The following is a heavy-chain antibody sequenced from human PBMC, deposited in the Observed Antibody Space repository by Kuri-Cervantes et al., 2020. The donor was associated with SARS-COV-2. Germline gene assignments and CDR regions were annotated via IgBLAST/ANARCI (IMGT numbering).Heavy chain of an antibody. CDR2: IIPIFGTA. D-gene: IGHD4-11*01. CDR3: ARDGTVTTKGFDY. CDR1: GGTFSSYA. J-gene: IGHJ4*02. V-gene: IGHV1-69*05. Sequence: SVKVSCKASGGTFSSYAISWVRQAPGQGLGWMGGIIPIFGTANYAQKFQGRVTITTDESTSTAYMELSSLRSEDTAIYYCARDGTVTTKGFDYWGQGTLVTVSS.